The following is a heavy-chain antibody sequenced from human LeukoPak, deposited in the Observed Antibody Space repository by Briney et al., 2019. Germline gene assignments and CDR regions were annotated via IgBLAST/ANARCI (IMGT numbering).Heavy chain of an antibody. V-gene: IGHV3-64*01. CDR3: ASGVVATGAFDY. Sequence: PWGSLRLSCAASGFTFSSYAMHWVRQAPGKGLEYVSAISSNGGSTYYANSVKGRFTISRDNSKNTLYLQMGSLRAEDMAVYYCASGVVATGAFDYWGQRTLVTVSS. J-gene: IGHJ4*02. D-gene: IGHD2-15*01. CDR1: GFTFSSYA. CDR2: ISSNGGST.